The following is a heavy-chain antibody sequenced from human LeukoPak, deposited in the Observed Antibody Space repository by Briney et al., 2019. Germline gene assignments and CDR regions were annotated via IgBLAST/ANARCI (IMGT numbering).Heavy chain of an antibody. V-gene: IGHV4-59*01. CDR2: IYYSGST. Sequence: SETLSLTCTVSGGSISSYYWSWIRQPPGKGLEWIGYIYYSGSTNYNPSLKSRVTISVDTSKNQFSLKLSSVTAADTAVYYCARDAYYYDTSPAFDIWGQGTMVTVSS. CDR3: ARDAYYYDTSPAFDI. J-gene: IGHJ3*02. D-gene: IGHD3-22*01. CDR1: GGSISSYY.